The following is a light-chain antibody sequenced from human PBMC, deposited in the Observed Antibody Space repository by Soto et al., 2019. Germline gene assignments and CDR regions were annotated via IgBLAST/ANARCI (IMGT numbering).Light chain of an antibody. CDR1: QSVSSNY. CDR2: GAS. J-gene: IGKJ1*01. V-gene: IGKV3-20*01. Sequence: EIVLTQSPGTLSLSPGERATLSCRASQSVSSNYLAWYQQKRGQAPMLLSYGASSRATGIPTRFSGSGSGTDFTLTISRLEPEDLAVYYCQQYDTSPRTFGQGTKVEI. CDR3: QQYDTSPRT.